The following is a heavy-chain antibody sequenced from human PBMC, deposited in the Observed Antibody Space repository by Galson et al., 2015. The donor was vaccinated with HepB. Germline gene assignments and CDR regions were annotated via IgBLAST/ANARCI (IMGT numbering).Heavy chain of an antibody. CDR3: ARDFDSSWYASDFKTLMSP. CDR2: TYYRSKWYN. Sequence: AISGDSVSSNSAAWNWIRQSPSRGLEWLGRTYYRSKWYNDYAVSVRSRITINPDTSKNQFSLQLNSVTPEDTAVYYCARDFDSSWYASDFKTLMSPWGQGTLVTVSS. D-gene: IGHD6-6*01. J-gene: IGHJ5*02. CDR1: GDSVSSNSAA. V-gene: IGHV6-1*01.